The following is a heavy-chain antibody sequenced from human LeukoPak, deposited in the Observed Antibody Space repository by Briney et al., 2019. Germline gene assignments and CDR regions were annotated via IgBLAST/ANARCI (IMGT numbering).Heavy chain of an antibody. CDR1: GFTFSSDA. D-gene: IGHD2-2*01. J-gene: IGHJ4*02. Sequence: PVGSLRLSCAASGFTFSSDAMSWVRQAPGRGLEWVSAISGSGGSTYYADSVKGRFTISRDNSKNTLYLQMNSLRAEDTAVYYCAKDGGPNYCSSTSCYQYYFDYWGQGTLVTVSS. CDR2: ISGSGGST. V-gene: IGHV3-23*01. CDR3: AKDGGPNYCSSTSCYQYYFDY.